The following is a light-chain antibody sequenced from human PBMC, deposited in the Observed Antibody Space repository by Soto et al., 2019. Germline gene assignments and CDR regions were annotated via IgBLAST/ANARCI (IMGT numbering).Light chain of an antibody. CDR2: EVG. CDR3: SSYTSSSTLV. CDR1: SGDIGAYNY. V-gene: IGLV2-14*01. J-gene: IGLJ1*01. Sequence: QSVLTQPASVSGSPGQSITISCTGTSGDIGAYNYVSWYQQHPGKAPKLIIYEVGDRPSGVSTRFSGSKSGNTASLTISGLQAEDEADYHCSSYTSSSTLVFGSGTKVTVL.